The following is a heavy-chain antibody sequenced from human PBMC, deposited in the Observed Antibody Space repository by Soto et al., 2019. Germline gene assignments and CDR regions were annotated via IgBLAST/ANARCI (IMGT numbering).Heavy chain of an antibody. V-gene: IGHV1-3*01. Sequence: ASVKVSCKASGYTFTSYAMHWARQAPGQRLEWMGWINAGNGNTKYSQKFQGRVTITRDTSASTAYMELSSLRSEDTAVYYCARVLVGATPVDYWGQGTLVTVSS. D-gene: IGHD1-26*01. CDR2: INAGNGNT. CDR3: ARVLVGATPVDY. J-gene: IGHJ4*02. CDR1: GYTFTSYA.